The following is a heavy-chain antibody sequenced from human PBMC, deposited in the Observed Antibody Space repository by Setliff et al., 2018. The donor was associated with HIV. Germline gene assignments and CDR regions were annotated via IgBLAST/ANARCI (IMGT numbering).Heavy chain of an antibody. D-gene: IGHD3-22*01. CDR2: ISAYIGDT. Sequence: GASVKVSCKTSGYPFDSYGISWVRRAPGQGLEWMGWISAYIGDTKYAQRFQGRVTMTTDPSTPTAYMELRSLKSEDTAVYYCARAVGGSNYFDYSGYQDFWGQGTRVTVSS. CDR1: GYPFDSYG. J-gene: IGHJ4*02. V-gene: IGHV1-18*01. CDR3: ARAVGGSNYFDYSGYQDF.